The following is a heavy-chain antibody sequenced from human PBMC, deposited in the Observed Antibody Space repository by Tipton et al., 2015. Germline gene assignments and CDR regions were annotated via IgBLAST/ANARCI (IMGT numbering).Heavy chain of an antibody. CDR2: LNDSGST. D-gene: IGHD3-16*01. V-gene: IGHV4-34*01. Sequence: TLSLTCAVYGGSFSSYYWNWIRQSPGEGLEWIGELNDSGSTNYNPSLKTRVTISGDTSKNQFSLDLNSVTAADTAVYYCARERENSYGSFDHWGQGSLVTVSS. CDR1: GGSFSSYY. J-gene: IGHJ4*02. CDR3: ARERENSYGSFDH.